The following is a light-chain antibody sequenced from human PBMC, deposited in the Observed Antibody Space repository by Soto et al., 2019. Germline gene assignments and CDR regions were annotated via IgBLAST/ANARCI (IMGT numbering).Light chain of an antibody. CDR3: QQYNSWPIT. V-gene: IGKV3-15*01. CDR2: GAS. CDR1: QSVSSK. Sequence: EIVMTQSPATLSVSPGERATLSCRASQSVSSKLAWYQQKPGQAPRLLIYGASTRATGIPARFSGSGSGTEFTLTISGLQSEDFAVYYCQQYNSWPITFGGGTKVDIK. J-gene: IGKJ4*01.